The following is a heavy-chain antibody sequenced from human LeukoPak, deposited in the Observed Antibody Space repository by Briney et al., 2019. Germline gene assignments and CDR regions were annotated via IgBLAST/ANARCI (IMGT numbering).Heavy chain of an antibody. CDR3: ARDRRRVFDY. CDR1: GFTVSSNY. Sequence: PGGSQRLSCAASGFTVSSNYMSWVRQAPGKGLEWVSVIYSGGSTYYADSVKGRFTISRDNSKNTLYLQMNSLRAEDTAVYYCARDRRRVFDYWGQGTLVTVSS. J-gene: IGHJ4*02. CDR2: IYSGGST. V-gene: IGHV3-66*01.